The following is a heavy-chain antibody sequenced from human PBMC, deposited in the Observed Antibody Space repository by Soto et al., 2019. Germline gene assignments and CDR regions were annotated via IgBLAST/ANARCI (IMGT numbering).Heavy chain of an antibody. CDR1: GFTFSSYA. J-gene: IGHJ4*02. Sequence: PGGSLRLSCAASGFTFSSYAMSWVRQAPGKGLEWVSAISGSGGSTYYADSVKGRLTISRDNSKNTLYLQMNSLRAEDTAVYYCAKMPSIVGALNFDYWGQGTLVTVSS. D-gene: IGHD1-26*01. CDR3: AKMPSIVGALNFDY. CDR2: ISGSGGST. V-gene: IGHV3-23*01.